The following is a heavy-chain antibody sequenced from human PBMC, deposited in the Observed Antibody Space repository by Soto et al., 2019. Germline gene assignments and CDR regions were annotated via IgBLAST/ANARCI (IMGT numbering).Heavy chain of an antibody. J-gene: IGHJ3*02. D-gene: IGHD2-15*01. Sequence: GGSLRLSCAASGFTFSSYSMNWVRQAPGKGLEWVSSISSSSSYIYYADSVKGRFTISRDNAKNSLYLQMNSLRAEDTAVYYCARDGLGYCSGGSCYAGAFDIWGQGTMVTVSS. V-gene: IGHV3-21*01. CDR2: ISSSSSYI. CDR1: GFTFSSYS. CDR3: ARDGLGYCSGGSCYAGAFDI.